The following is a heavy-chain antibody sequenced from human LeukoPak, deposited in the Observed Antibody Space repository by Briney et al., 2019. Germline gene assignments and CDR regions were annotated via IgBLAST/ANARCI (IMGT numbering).Heavy chain of an antibody. V-gene: IGHV3-23*01. J-gene: IGHJ4*02. D-gene: IGHD3-3*01. Sequence: GGSLRLSCAASGFTFSSYAMSWVRQAPGKGLEWVSAISGSGGSTYYADSVKGRFTISRDNSKDTLYLQMNSLRAEDTAVYYCAKDYDFWSGPTTYWGQGTLVTVSS. CDR1: GFTFSSYA. CDR3: AKDYDFWSGPTTY. CDR2: ISGSGGST.